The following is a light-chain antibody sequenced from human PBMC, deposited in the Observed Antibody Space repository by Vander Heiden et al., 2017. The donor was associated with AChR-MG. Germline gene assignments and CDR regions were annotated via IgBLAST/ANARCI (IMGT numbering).Light chain of an antibody. Sequence: QSALTQPASVSGSPGQSITISCTGTSSDVGGYHYVSWYQQHPGKAPKLMIYDVSNRPSGVSNRFSGSKSGNTASLTISGLQAEDEADYYCSSYTSSSTPWVFGGGTMLTVL. CDR2: DVS. CDR3: SSYTSSSTPWV. V-gene: IGLV2-14*03. CDR1: SSDVGGYHY. J-gene: IGLJ3*02.